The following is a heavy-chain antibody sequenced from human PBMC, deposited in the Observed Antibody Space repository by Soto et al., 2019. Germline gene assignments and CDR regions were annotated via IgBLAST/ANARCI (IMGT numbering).Heavy chain of an antibody. CDR2: IIPILGIA. Sequence: SVKVSCKASGGTFSSYTISWVRQAPGQGLEWMGRIIPILGIANYAQKFQGRVTITRDKSASTAYMELSSLRSEDTAVYYCARVAAGLGNDAFDIWGQGTMVTVSS. CDR3: ARVAAGLGNDAFDI. J-gene: IGHJ3*02. D-gene: IGHD6-13*01. V-gene: IGHV1-69*02. CDR1: GGTFSSYT.